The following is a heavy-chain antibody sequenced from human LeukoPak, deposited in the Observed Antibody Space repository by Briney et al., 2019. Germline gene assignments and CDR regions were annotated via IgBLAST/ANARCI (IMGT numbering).Heavy chain of an antibody. CDR1: GGCLSRHY. J-gene: IGHJ4*02. Sequence: PSGTLSLTRTVSGGCLSRHYWGWIRQPAGKGLEWIGRIYISGSTNYNPSPKSRVTMSVDTSKNQFSLTLSSATAADTAVYSCARDGSLYYVDYWGQGTLVTVSS. V-gene: IGHV4-4*07. CDR3: ARDGSLYYVDY. CDR2: IYISGST.